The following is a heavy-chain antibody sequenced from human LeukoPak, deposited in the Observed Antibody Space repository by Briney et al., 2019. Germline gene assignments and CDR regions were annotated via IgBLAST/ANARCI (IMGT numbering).Heavy chain of an antibody. CDR2: IYYSGST. D-gene: IGHD1-26*01. Sequence: MSSETLSLTCTVSGGSISSYYWSWIRQPPGKGLEWIGYIYYSGSTNYNPSLKSRVTISVDTSKNQFSLQLNSVTPEDTAVYYCARRMQWELGLGYFDYWGQGTLVTVSS. V-gene: IGHV4-59*12. CDR1: GGSISSYY. CDR3: ARRMQWELGLGYFDY. J-gene: IGHJ4*02.